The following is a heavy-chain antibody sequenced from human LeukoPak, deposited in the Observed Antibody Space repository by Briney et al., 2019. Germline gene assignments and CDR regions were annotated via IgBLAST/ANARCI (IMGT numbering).Heavy chain of an antibody. CDR1: GYSISSGYY. CDR2: IYHSGST. Sequence: MPSETLSLTCTVSGYSISSGYYWGWIRQPPGKGLEWIGSIYHSGSTYYNPSLKSRVTISVDTSKNQFSLKLSSVTAADTAVYYCASKPRRYYYQYMDVWGKGTTVTVSS. CDR3: ASKPRRYYYQYMDV. V-gene: IGHV4-38-2*02. J-gene: IGHJ6*03. D-gene: IGHD1-14*01.